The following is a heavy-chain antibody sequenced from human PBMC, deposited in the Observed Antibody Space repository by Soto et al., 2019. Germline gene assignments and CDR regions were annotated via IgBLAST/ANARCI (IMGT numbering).Heavy chain of an antibody. CDR1: GYTFSNYG. J-gene: IGHJ5*02. V-gene: IGHV1-24*01. Sequence: ASLKVSCKTSGYTFSNYGITWVRQAPGKGLECMGGFDPEDGETIYAQKFQGRVTMTEDTSTETAYMELRSLRSEDTAVYYCATVGYYDILTGRNSVNWFDPWGQGTLVTVSS. CDR2: FDPEDGET. D-gene: IGHD3-9*01. CDR3: ATVGYYDILTGRNSVNWFDP.